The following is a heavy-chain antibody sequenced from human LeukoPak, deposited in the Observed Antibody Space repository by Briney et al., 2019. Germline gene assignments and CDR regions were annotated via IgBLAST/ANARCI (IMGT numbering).Heavy chain of an antibody. Sequence: ASVKVSCKASGYTFTGYYIHWVRQAPGQGLEWMGRINPNSGGTKYAQKFQDRVTMTRDTSISTAYMELSRLRSDDTAVYYCARYGYSYGYDYWGQGTLVTVSS. CDR3: ARYGYSYGYDY. D-gene: IGHD5-18*01. CDR1: GYTFTGYY. CDR2: INPNSGGT. J-gene: IGHJ4*02. V-gene: IGHV1-2*02.